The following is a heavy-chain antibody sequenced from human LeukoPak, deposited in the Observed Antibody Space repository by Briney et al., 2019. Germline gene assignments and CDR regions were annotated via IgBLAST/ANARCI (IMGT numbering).Heavy chain of an antibody. CDR1: GGSISSGSYY. CDR3: ARAEAEYDFWSGYYTYYYMDV. Sequence: SETLSLTCTVSGGSISSGSYYWSWIRQPAGKGLEWIGRIYTSGSTNYNPSFKSRVTISVDTSKNQFSLKLSSVTAADTAVYYCARAEAEYDFWSGYYTYYYMDVWGKGTTVTVSS. V-gene: IGHV4-61*02. D-gene: IGHD3-3*01. J-gene: IGHJ6*03. CDR2: IYTSGST.